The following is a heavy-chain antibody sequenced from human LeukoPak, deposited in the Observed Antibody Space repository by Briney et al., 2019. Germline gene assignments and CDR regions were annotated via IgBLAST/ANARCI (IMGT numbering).Heavy chain of an antibody. J-gene: IGHJ4*02. D-gene: IGHD5-18*01. CDR2: ISGSGGST. CDR1: GFTFSSYA. V-gene: IGHV3-23*01. CDR3: AKGPDLDTAMVWSEFDY. Sequence: GGSLRLSCAASGFTFSSYAMSWVRQAPGKGLEWVSAISGSGGSTYYADSVKGRFTISRDNSKNTLYLQMSSLRAEDTAVYYCAKGPDLDTAMVWSEFDYWGQGTLVTVSS.